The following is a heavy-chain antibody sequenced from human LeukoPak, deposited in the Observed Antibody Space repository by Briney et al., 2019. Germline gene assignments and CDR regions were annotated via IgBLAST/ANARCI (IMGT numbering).Heavy chain of an antibody. CDR2: IYYSGST. CDR3: ARPSRMTTQSQVDY. D-gene: IGHD4-11*01. V-gene: IGHV4-30-2*03. J-gene: IGHJ4*02. CDR1: GDSISRGSFS. Sequence: SETLSLTCTVSGDSISRGSFSWTWIRQAPGKGLEWIGSIYYSGSTYYNPSLKSRVTISVDTSKNQFSLKLSSVTAADTAVYYCARPSRMTTQSQVDYWGQGTLVTVSS.